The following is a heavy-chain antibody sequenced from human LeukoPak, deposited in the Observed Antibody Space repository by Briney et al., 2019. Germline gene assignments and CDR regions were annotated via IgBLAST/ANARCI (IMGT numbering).Heavy chain of an antibody. D-gene: IGHD2-2*01. Sequence: PGGSLRLSCAASGFTFDDYGMSWVRQAPGKGLEWVSGINWNGGSTGYEDSVKGRFTISRDNAKNSLYLQMNSLRAEDTAVYYCARDQRYCSSSSCPWEPFDYWGQGTLVTVSS. CDR1: GFTFDDYG. V-gene: IGHV3-20*04. J-gene: IGHJ4*02. CDR2: INWNGGST. CDR3: ARDQRYCSSSSCPWEPFDY.